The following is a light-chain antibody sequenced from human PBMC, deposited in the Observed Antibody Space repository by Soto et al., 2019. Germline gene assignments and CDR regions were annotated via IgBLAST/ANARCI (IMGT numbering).Light chain of an antibody. Sequence: DIVVTQSPATLSASPGERVTLSCRAGQFVSSRLAWYQQRPGQVPRLLIYGASTRATVFPARFSGSGSGTEFTLTISSLQSEDSAVYYCQQYSNWPRTFGQGTKVDTK. CDR3: QQYSNWPRT. J-gene: IGKJ2*01. CDR1: QFVSSR. CDR2: GAS. V-gene: IGKV3-15*01.